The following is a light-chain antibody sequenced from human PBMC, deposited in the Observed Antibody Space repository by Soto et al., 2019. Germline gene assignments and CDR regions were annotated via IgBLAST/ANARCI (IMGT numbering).Light chain of an antibody. CDR3: SSYRDYNKFV. V-gene: IGLV2-8*01. Sequence: QSALTQPPSASGSPGQSVSISCTGTTRDVGGYNYVSWYQQHPGQAPKLIIYEVVKRPSGVPDRISGSKSGKTASLTVSGLQIEDEADYYCSSYRDYNKFVFGEGTKLTVL. J-gene: IGLJ3*02. CDR1: TRDVGGYNY. CDR2: EVV.